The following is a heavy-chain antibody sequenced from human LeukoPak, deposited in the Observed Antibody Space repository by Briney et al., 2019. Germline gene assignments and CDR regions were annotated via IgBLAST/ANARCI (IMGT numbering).Heavy chain of an antibody. CDR1: GGSISSGGYY. V-gene: IGHV4-61*08. D-gene: IGHD5-18*01. CDR3: ARVGVDTAMDDYYGMDV. J-gene: IGHJ6*02. CDR2: IYYSGST. Sequence: SQTLSLTCTVSGGSISSGGYYWSWIRQPPGKGLEWIGYIYYSGSTNYNPSLKSRVTISVDTSKNQFSLKLSSVTAADTAVYYCARVGVDTAMDDYYGMDVWGQGTTVTVSS.